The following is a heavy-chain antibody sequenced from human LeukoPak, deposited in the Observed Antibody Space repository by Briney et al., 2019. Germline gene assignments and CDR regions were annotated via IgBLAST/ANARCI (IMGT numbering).Heavy chain of an antibody. D-gene: IGHD1-26*01. Sequence: SETLSLTCTVSGGSISSGGYYWSWIRQPPGKGLEWIGYIYHSGSTYYNPSLKSRVTISVDRSKNQFSLKLSSVTAADTAVYYCARDNGGSYYVGYWGQGTLVTV. J-gene: IGHJ4*02. V-gene: IGHV4-30-2*01. CDR3: ARDNGGSYYVGY. CDR1: GGSISSGGYY. CDR2: IYHSGST.